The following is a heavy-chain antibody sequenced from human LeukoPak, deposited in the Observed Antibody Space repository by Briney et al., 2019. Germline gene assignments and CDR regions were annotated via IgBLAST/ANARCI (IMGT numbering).Heavy chain of an antibody. V-gene: IGHV4-34*01. CDR2: INHSGST. Sequence: PSETLSLTCAVYGGSFSGYYWSWIRQPPGKGLEWIGEINHSGSTNYNPSLKSRVTISVDTSKNQFSLKLSSVTAADTAVYYCARGRRPPYYYDSSGLVFDYWGQGTLVTVSS. J-gene: IGHJ4*02. CDR1: GGSFSGYY. D-gene: IGHD3-22*01. CDR3: ARGRRPPYYYDSSGLVFDY.